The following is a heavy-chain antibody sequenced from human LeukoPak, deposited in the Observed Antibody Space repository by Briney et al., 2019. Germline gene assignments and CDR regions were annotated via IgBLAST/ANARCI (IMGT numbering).Heavy chain of an antibody. V-gene: IGHV3-7*01. D-gene: IGHD3-9*01. Sequence: GGSLRLSCAASGFTFSSYWMSWARQAPGKGLEWVANIKQDGSEKYYVDSVKGRFTISRDNAKNSLYLQMNSLRAEDTAVYYCMTNAILTGYYLFDYWGQGTLVTVSS. CDR2: IKQDGSEK. J-gene: IGHJ4*02. CDR3: MTNAILTGYYLFDY. CDR1: GFTFSSYW.